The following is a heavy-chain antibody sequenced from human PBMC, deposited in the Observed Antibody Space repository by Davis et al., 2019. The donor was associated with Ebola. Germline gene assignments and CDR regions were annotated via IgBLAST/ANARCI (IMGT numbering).Heavy chain of an antibody. CDR2: ISAYNGNT. D-gene: IGHD1-26*01. Sequence: ASVTVSCKASGYTFTSYGISWVRQAPGQGLEWMGWISAYNGNTNYAQKLQGRVTMTTDTSTGTAYMELRGLRSDDTAVYYCARNPNKVRGGSYYYYYYMDVWGKGTTVTVSS. J-gene: IGHJ6*03. CDR1: GYTFTSYG. CDR3: ARNPNKVRGGSYYYYYYMDV. V-gene: IGHV1-18*01.